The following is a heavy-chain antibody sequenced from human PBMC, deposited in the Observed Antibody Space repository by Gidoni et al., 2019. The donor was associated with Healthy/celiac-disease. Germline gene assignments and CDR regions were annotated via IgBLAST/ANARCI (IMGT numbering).Heavy chain of an antibody. V-gene: IGHV3-9*01. CDR1: GFPFDDYA. CDR3: AKDIGPYYGMDV. J-gene: IGHJ6*02. Sequence: EVQLVESGGGLVQPGRSLRLSCAASGFPFDDYAMHWVRQAPGNGLEWVSGISWNSGSIGYADSVKGRFTISRDNAKNSLYLQMNSLRAEDTALYYCAKDIGPYYGMDVWGQGTTVTVSS. CDR2: ISWNSGSI.